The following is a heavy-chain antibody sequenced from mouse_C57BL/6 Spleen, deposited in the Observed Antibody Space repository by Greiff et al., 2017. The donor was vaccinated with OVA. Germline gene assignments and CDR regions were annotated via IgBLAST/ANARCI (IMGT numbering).Heavy chain of an antibody. CDR1: GYTFTDYE. D-gene: IGHD2-13*01. V-gene: IGHV1-15*01. J-gene: IGHJ3*01. Sequence: VQLQQSGAELVRPGASVTLSCKASGYTFTDYEMHWVKQTPVHGLEWIGAIDPETGGTAYNQKFKAKAILTADKSSSTAYMELRSLTSEDSAVYYCTRSGDYWFAYWGQGTLVTVSA. CDR2: IDPETGGT. CDR3: TRSGDYWFAY.